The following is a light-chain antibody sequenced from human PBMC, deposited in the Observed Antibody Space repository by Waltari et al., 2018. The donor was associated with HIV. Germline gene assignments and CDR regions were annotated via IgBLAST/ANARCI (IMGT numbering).Light chain of an antibody. CDR1: SSNIGTYNL. Sequence: QSALTQPASVSGSPGQSITISCTGTSSNIGTYNLVSWHQQHPGKAPKTLIYEVSQRPSGVSNRFCGSKSGNTAALTISGLQAEDEADYYCCSYAGSSTLVFGGGTKVTVL. V-gene: IGLV2-23*02. J-gene: IGLJ3*02. CDR2: EVS. CDR3: CSYAGSSTLV.